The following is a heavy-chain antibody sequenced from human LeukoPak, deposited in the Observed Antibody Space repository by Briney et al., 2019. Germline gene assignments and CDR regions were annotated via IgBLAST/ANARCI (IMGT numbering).Heavy chain of an antibody. J-gene: IGHJ4*02. CDR3: ARTVRGGTFDY. V-gene: IGHV4-61*02. D-gene: IGHD3-10*01. CDR1: GGSITSTTYY. CDR2: IYTSGST. Sequence: PSETLSLTCTLSGGSITSTTYYWGWIRQPAGKGLEWIGRIYTSGSTNYNPSLKSRGTMSVDTSKNQFSLKLSSVTAADTAVYYCARTVRGGTFDYWGQGTLVTVSS.